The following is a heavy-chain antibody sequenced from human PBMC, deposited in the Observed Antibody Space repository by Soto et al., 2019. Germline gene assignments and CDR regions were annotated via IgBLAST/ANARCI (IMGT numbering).Heavy chain of an antibody. CDR1: GYTFTNYY. J-gene: IGHJ4*02. Sequence: AAVKVSCKASGYTFTNYYIHWVRQAPGQGLEWMGIVNPSGYTSTLAQKFQGRLTVTSDTSTSTVYMELGSLTSEDTAVYYCARDLHGAFTTMVYWGQGTLVTVSS. D-gene: IGHD5-18*01. V-gene: IGHV1-46*01. CDR3: ARDLHGAFTTMVY. CDR2: VNPSGYTS.